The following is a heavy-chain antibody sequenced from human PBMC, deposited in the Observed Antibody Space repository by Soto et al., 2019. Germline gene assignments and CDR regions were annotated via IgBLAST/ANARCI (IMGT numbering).Heavy chain of an antibody. CDR1: GGTLSSYA. J-gene: IGHJ2*01. V-gene: IGHV1-69*12. CDR2: IIPIFGTA. Sequence: QVQLVQSGAEVKKPGSSVKVSCKASGGTLSSYAISWVRQAPGQGLEWMGGIIPIFGTADYAQKFQGRVTSTADEATSPACMELSSLSSEDTAVYYCARAVTTPWYFDLWGRGTLVTVSS. CDR3: ARAVTTPWYFDL. D-gene: IGHD4-17*01.